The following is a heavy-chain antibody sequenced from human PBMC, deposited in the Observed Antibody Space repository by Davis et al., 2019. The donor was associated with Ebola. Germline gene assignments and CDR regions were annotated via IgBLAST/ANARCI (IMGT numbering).Heavy chain of an antibody. CDR1: GFTFGDYA. CDR3: TRGGRRQWATNWFDP. CDR2: IRSKAYGGTT. J-gene: IGHJ5*02. Sequence: GESLKISCTASGFTFGDYAMSWFRQAPGKGLEWVGFIRSKAYGGTTEYAASVKGRFTISRDDSKSIAYLQMNSLKTEDTAVYYCTRGGRRQWATNWFDPWGQGTLVTVSS. V-gene: IGHV3-49*03. D-gene: IGHD1-26*01.